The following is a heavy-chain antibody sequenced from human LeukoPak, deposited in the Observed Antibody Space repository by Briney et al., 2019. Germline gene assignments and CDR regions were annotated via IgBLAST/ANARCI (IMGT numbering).Heavy chain of an antibody. CDR1: GFTFSSYW. Sequence: GWSLRLSCAASGFTFSSYWMHWVRQAPGKGLGWVSRINSDGSSTSYADSVKGRFTISRDNAKNTLYLQMKSLRAEDTAVYYCARGPPLDHWGQGTLVTVSS. V-gene: IGHV3-74*01. J-gene: IGHJ4*02. CDR2: INSDGSST. CDR3: ARGPPLDH.